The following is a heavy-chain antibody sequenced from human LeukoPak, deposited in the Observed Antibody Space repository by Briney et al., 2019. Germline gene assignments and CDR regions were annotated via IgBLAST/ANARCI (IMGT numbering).Heavy chain of an antibody. CDR3: ATGATGY. CDR1: GGSISSYY. Sequence: KPSETLSLTCTVSGGSISSYYWSWIRQPPGKGLEWIGYIYYSGSTNYNPSLKSRVTISVDTSKNQFSLKLSSVTAADTAVYCCATGATGYWGQGTLVTVSS. V-gene: IGHV4-59*01. CDR2: IYYSGST. J-gene: IGHJ4*02.